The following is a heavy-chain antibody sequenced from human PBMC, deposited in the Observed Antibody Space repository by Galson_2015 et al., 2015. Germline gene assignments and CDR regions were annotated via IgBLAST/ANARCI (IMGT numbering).Heavy chain of an antibody. J-gene: IGHJ4*02. V-gene: IGHV4-39*01. Sequence: TLSLTCTVSGGSISSAGYYWGWIRQPPGKGLEWIGTVYYSGTTYYNPSLGSRVTMFADTSKNQFSLDLRSVSAADSAVYSCASTFPSCRGGNCWTFDSWGQGILVSVSS. CDR1: GGSISSAGYY. D-gene: IGHD2-15*01. CDR2: VYYSGTT. CDR3: ASTFPSCRGGNCWTFDS.